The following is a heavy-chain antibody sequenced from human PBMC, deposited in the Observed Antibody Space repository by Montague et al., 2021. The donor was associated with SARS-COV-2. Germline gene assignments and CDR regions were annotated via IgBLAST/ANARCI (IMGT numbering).Heavy chain of an antibody. J-gene: IGHJ4*02. V-gene: IGHV4-39*01. Sequence: SETLSLTCAVYGGSISSSNYYWAWIRQPPGKGWEWIMSIYYRSSTYYNPSLKIPVFISVDTNKNQLYLTLTSVTAADTYFYYWATQEDPSGWISGRFDFWGQGTLLSVSS. CDR1: GGSISSSNYY. D-gene: IGHD6-19*01. CDR3: ATQEDPSGWISGRFDF. CDR2: IYYRSST.